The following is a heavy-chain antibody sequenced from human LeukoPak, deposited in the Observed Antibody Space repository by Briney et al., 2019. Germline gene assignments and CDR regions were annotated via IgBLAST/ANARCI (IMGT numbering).Heavy chain of an antibody. CDR1: GFTFSSYG. V-gene: IGHV3-30*03. D-gene: IGHD3-10*01. CDR3: AAIITSTDHDY. Sequence: GSLRLSCAAPGFTFSSYGMHWVRQAPGKGLEWVAVISYDGSNKYYADSVKGRFTISRDNSKNTLYLQMNSLRAEDTAVYYCAAIITSTDHDYWGQGTLVTVSS. J-gene: IGHJ4*02. CDR2: ISYDGSNK.